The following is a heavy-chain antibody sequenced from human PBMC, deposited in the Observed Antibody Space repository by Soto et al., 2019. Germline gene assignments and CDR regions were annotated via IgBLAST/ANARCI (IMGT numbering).Heavy chain of an antibody. V-gene: IGHV5-10-1*01. Sequence: VESLRISCKVSGDSFTSYGIIWVLQMPGKGLEWMGRIDPSDSYTNYSPSFQGHVTISADKSISTAYLQWRSLKASDTAMYYCARIMTTVTVGYYYGMDVWGQGTTVTVSS. D-gene: IGHD4-17*01. J-gene: IGHJ6*01. CDR2: IDPSDSYT. CDR1: GDSFTSYG. CDR3: ARIMTTVTVGYYYGMDV.